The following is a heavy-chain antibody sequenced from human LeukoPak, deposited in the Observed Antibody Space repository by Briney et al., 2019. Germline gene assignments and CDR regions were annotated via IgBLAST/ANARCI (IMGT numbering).Heavy chain of an antibody. CDR3: ARNEYSSSWYDVSYYYYYYGMDV. J-gene: IGHJ6*02. CDR1: GFTVSNNF. V-gene: IGHV3-53*05. Sequence: PGGSLRLSCAASGFTVSNNFMNWVRQAPGKGLEWISLIYSADSTYYADSVKGRFTVSKDNSKNTLYLQMNSLRAEDTAVYYCARNEYSSSWYDVSYYYYYYGMDVWGQGTTVTVSS. D-gene: IGHD6-13*01. CDR2: IYSADST.